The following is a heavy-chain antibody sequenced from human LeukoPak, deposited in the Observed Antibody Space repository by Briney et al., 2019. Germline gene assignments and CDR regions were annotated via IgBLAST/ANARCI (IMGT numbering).Heavy chain of an antibody. Sequence: ASVKVSFKASGGTFSSYAISWVRQAPGQGLEWMGGIIPIFGTANYAQKFQGRVTITTDESTSTAYMELSSLRSEDTAVYYCARWSSSGWPEIENNWFDPWGQGTLVTVSS. CDR3: ARWSSSGWPEIENNWFDP. J-gene: IGHJ5*02. CDR2: IIPIFGTA. D-gene: IGHD6-19*01. V-gene: IGHV1-69*05. CDR1: GGTFSSYA.